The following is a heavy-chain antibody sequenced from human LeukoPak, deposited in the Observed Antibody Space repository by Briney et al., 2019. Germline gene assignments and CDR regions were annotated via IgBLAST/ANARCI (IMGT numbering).Heavy chain of an antibody. D-gene: IGHD5-18*01. V-gene: IGHV4-59*01. CDR1: GGSISSYY. Sequence: SEPLSLTCTVSGGSISSYYWSWIRQPPGKGLEWIGYIYYSGSTNYNPSLKSRVTISVDTSKNQFSLKLSSVTAADTAVYYCAREATAILHYWGQGTLVTVSS. J-gene: IGHJ4*02. CDR3: AREATAILHY. CDR2: IYYSGST.